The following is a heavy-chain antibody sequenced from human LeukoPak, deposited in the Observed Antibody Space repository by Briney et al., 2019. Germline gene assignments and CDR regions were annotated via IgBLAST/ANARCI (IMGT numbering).Heavy chain of an antibody. CDR3: ARGGWLQFRPYNY. D-gene: IGHD5-12*01. CDR1: GGSISSYY. J-gene: IGHJ4*02. CDR2: IYYSGST. Sequence: PSETLSLTCTVSGGSISSYYWSWIRQPPGKGLEWIGYIYYSGSTNYNPSLKSRVTISVDTSKNQFSLKLSSATAADTAVYYCARGGWLQFRPYNYWGQGTLVTVSS. V-gene: IGHV4-59*12.